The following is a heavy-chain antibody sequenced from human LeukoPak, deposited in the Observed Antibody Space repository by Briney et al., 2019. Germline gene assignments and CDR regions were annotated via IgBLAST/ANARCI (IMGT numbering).Heavy chain of an antibody. CDR2: IYSGGST. D-gene: IGHD3-3*01. Sequence: GGSLRLSCAASGFTVSSNYMSWVRQAPGKGLEWVSVIYSGGSTYYADSVKGRFTISRDNSKNTLYLQMSSLRAEDTAVYYCAAQVYYDFWSGYSWDAFDIWGQGTMVTVSS. V-gene: IGHV3-66*01. CDR3: AAQVYYDFWSGYSWDAFDI. J-gene: IGHJ3*02. CDR1: GFTVSSNY.